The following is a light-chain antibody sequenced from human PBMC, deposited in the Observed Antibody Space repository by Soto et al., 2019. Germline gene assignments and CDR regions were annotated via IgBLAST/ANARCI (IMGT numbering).Light chain of an antibody. CDR2: LEGSGTY. J-gene: IGLJ3*02. CDR3: ETWDNNIRV. V-gene: IGLV4-60*02. CDR1: SGHSSYI. Sequence: QPVLTQSSSASASLGSSVTLTCTLSSGHSSYIIAWHQQQPGKAPRYLMKLEGSGTYNKGSGVPDRFSGSSSGAGRYLTISNLQFEDEADYYCETWDNNIRVFGGGTKLTVL.